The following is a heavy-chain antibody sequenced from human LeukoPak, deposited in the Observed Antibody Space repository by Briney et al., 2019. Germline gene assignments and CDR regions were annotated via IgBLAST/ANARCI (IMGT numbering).Heavy chain of an antibody. J-gene: IGHJ4*02. CDR3: ASPPQFGDYWYFDY. V-gene: IGHV1-69*04. CDR1: GGTFSSYA. D-gene: IGHD4-17*01. CDR2: IIPILGIA. Sequence: SVKVSCKASGGTFSSYAISWVRQAPGQGLEWMGRIIPILGIANYAQKFQGRVTITADRSTSTAYMELSSLRSEDTAVYYCASPPQFGDYWYFDYWGQGTLVTVSS.